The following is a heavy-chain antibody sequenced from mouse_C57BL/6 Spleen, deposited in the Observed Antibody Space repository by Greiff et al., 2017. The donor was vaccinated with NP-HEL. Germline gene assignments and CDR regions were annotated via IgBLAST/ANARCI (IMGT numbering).Heavy chain of an antibody. V-gene: IGHV1-82*01. Sequence: VQLQQSGPELVKPGASVKISCKASGYAFSSSWMNWVKQRPGKGLEWIGRIYPGDGDTNYNGKFKGKATLTADKSSSTAYMQLSSLTSEDSAVYFWANMGHYGSSHWYFDVWGTGTTVTVSS. J-gene: IGHJ1*03. CDR1: GYAFSSSW. CDR2: IYPGDGDT. D-gene: IGHD1-1*01. CDR3: ANMGHYGSSHWYFDV.